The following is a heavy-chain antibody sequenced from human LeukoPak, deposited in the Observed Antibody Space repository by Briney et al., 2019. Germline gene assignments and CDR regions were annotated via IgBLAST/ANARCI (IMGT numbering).Heavy chain of an antibody. CDR3: ARRYSGYGVSGFDP. CDR2: IYYSGST. D-gene: IGHD5-12*01. V-gene: IGHV4-39*01. J-gene: IGHJ5*02. Sequence: PSETLSLTCTVSGGSISSSSYYWGWIRQPPGKGLEWMGSIYYSGSTYYNPSLKSRVTISVDTSKNQFSLKLSSVTAADTAVYYCARRYSGYGVSGFDPWGQGTLVTVSS. CDR1: GGSISSSSYY.